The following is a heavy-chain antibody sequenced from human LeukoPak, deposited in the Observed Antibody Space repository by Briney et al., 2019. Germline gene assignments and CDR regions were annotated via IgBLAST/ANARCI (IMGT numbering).Heavy chain of an antibody. Sequence: GRSLSRYCAASGFTFSSYGMHWVRQAPGKGLVWVAVISYDGSNKYYADSVKGRFTIARDDCKNKLYLHRNSLRAEDTAVYYWARVGSWFSLDYRGQGSVDSVAS. D-gene: IGHD6-13*01. J-gene: IGHJ4*02. V-gene: IGHV3-30*03. CDR3: ARVGSWFSLDY. CDR1: GFTFSSYG. CDR2: ISYDGSNK.